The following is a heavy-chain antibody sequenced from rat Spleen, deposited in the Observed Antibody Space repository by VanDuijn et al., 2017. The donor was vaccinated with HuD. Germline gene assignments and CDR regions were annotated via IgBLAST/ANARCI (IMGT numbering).Heavy chain of an antibody. J-gene: IGHJ2*01. CDR1: GFTFSNYD. D-gene: IGHD1-5*01. V-gene: IGHV5S13*01. CDR2: ISTSGGST. Sequence: EVQLVESGGGLVQPGRSLKLSCAASGFTFSNYDMAWVRQAPTKGLEWVASISTSGGSTYYRDSVKGRFTVSRDNAKNTQYLQMDSLRSEDTATYYCARLRNNYDYFDYWGQGVMVTVSS. CDR3: ARLRNNYDYFDY.